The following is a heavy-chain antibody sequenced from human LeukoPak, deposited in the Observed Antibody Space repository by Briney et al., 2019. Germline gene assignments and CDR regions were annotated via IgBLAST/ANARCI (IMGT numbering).Heavy chain of an antibody. CDR2: INTNTGNP. D-gene: IGHD3-10*01. V-gene: IGHV7-4-1*02. CDR3: ATTYTYYGSGSYAY. Sequence: GASVKVSCKASGYTFTSYAMNWVRQAPGQGLKWMGWINTNTGNPTYAQGFTGRFVFSLDTSVSTAYLQISSLKAEDTAVYYCATTYTYYGSGSYAYWGQGTLVTVSS. J-gene: IGHJ4*02. CDR1: GYTFTSYA.